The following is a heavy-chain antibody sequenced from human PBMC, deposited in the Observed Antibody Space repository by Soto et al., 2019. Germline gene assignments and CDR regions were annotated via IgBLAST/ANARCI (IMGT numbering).Heavy chain of an antibody. V-gene: IGHV1-69*12. CDR2: ISPIFGTA. Sequence: QVQLVQSGAEVKKPGSSVKVSCKASGGTFSSYALSWVRQAPGQGLEWMGGISPIFGTADYAQKFQGRVTITADDSTSTAYMELSSLRPEETAVYYCASHPVPYYYYGMDVWGQGTTVTVSS. CDR3: ASHPVPYYYYGMDV. D-gene: IGHD2-2*01. J-gene: IGHJ6*02. CDR1: GGTFSSYA.